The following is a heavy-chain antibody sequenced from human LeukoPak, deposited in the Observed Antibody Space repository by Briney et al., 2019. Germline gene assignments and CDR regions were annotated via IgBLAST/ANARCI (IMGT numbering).Heavy chain of an antibody. CDR3: ARDYYDSSGYYDY. Sequence: PSETLSLTCTVSGGSISSYYWSWIRQPPGKGLEWIGYTYYSGSTNYNPSLKSRVTISVDTSKNQFSLKLSSVTAADTVVYYCARDYYDSSGYYDYWGQGTLVTVSS. CDR2: TYYSGST. CDR1: GGSISSYY. V-gene: IGHV4-59*01. J-gene: IGHJ4*02. D-gene: IGHD3-22*01.